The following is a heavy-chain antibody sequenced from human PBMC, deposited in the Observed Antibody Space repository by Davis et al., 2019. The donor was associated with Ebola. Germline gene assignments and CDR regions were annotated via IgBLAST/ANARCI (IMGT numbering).Heavy chain of an antibody. CDR1: GFTFDDYG. D-gene: IGHD4-17*01. J-gene: IGHJ6*03. CDR3: AKDSQANLYGDGDYYYYYMDV. CDR2: INWNGGST. V-gene: IGHV3-20*04. Sequence: PGGSLRLSCAASGFTFDDYGMSWVRQAPGKGLEWVSGINWNGGSTGYADSVKGRFTISRDNAKNSLYLQMNSLRAEDTALYYCAKDSQANLYGDGDYYYYYMDVWGKGTTVTVSS.